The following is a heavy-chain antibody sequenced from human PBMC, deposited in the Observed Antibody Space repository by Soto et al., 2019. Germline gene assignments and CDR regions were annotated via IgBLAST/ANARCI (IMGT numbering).Heavy chain of an antibody. V-gene: IGHV1-2*04. CDR3: ARASCISTSCLSYGMDV. CDR2: INPNSGGT. Sequence: ASVKVSCKASRYTFTGYYIHWVRQAPGQGLEWMGWINPNSGGTNYAQKFQVWVTMTRDTSISTAYMELSRLRSDDTAVYYCARASCISTSCLSYGMDVWGQGTTGTVSS. CDR1: RYTFTGYY. D-gene: IGHD2-2*01. J-gene: IGHJ6*02.